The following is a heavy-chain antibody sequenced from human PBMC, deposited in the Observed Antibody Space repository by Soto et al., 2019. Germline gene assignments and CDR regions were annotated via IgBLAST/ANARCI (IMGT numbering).Heavy chain of an antibody. CDR3: VWRGDFWSGYNH. D-gene: IGHD3-3*01. CDR1: GGSISSSSYY. CDR2: IYYSGST. J-gene: IGHJ5*02. Sequence: ETLSLTCTVSGGSISSSSYYWGWIRQPPGKGLEWIGSIYYSGSTYYNPSLKSRVTISVDTSKNQFSLKLSSVTAADTAVYYCVWRGDFWSGYNHWGQGTLVTVSS. V-gene: IGHV4-39*01.